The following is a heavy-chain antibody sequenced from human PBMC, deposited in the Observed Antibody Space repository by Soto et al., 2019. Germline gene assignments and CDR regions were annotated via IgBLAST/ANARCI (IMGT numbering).Heavy chain of an antibody. CDR2: INHSGST. CDR1: GGSFSGYY. D-gene: IGHD6-19*01. J-gene: IGHJ4*02. CDR3: ARFSGWYSAFDY. Sequence: SETLSLTCAVYGGSFSGYYWSWIRQPPGKGLEWIGEINHSGSTNYNPSLKSRVTISVDTSKNQFSLKLSSVTAADTAVYYCARFSGWYSAFDYWGQGTPVTVYS. V-gene: IGHV4-34*01.